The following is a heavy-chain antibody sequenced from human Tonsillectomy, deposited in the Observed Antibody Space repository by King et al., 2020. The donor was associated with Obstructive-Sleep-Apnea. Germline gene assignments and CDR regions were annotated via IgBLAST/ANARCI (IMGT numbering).Heavy chain of an antibody. CDR3: AGDGPYGGLYYGMDV. J-gene: IGHJ6*02. D-gene: IGHD4/OR15-4a*01. V-gene: IGHV4-34*01. CDR1: GGSFSGYS. CDR2: INHSGST. Sequence: QVQLQQWGAGLLKPSETLSLTCGVYGGSFSGYSWSWIRQPPGKGLEWIGEINHSGSTNYNPSLKSRVTISADKSKNQFSLKLGSVTAPDTALFYCAGDGPYGGLYYGMDVWGQGTTVIVSS.